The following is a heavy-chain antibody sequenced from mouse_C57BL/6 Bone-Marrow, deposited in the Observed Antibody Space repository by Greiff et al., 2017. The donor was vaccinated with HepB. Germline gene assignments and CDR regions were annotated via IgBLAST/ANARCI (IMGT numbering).Heavy chain of an antibody. CDR2: INPNNGGT. Sequence: EVKLQQSGPELVKPGASVKIPCKASGYTFTDYNMDWVKQSHGKSLEWIGDINPNNGGTIYNQKFKGKATLTVDKSSSTAYMELRSLTSEDTAVYYCARKYSNSFAYWGQGTLVTVSA. V-gene: IGHV1-18*01. CDR3: ARKYSNSFAY. CDR1: GYTFTDYN. J-gene: IGHJ3*01. D-gene: IGHD2-5*01.